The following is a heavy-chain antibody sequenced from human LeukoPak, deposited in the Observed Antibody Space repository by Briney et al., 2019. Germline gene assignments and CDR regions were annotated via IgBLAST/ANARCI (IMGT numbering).Heavy chain of an antibody. CDR2: IRYDGSNK. Sequence: GGSLRLSCAASGCTFSSYGMHWVRQAPGKGLEWVAFIRYDGSNKYYADSVKGRFTISRDNSKNTLYLQMSSLRAEDAAVYYCAKGPGYCSSTNCYYFDYWGQGTLVTVST. CDR3: AKGPGYCSSTNCYYFDY. D-gene: IGHD2-2*01. CDR1: GCTFSSYG. V-gene: IGHV3-30*02. J-gene: IGHJ4*02.